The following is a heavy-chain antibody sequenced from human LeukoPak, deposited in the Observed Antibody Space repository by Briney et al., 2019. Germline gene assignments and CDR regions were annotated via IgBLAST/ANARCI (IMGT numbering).Heavy chain of an antibody. CDR1: GFTLSGYG. V-gene: IGHV3-30*02. CDR3: AKDPSSGWFGGVDY. Sequence: PGGSLRLSCAASGFTLSGYGMHWVRQAPGKGLEWVAFIWSDGSSEDYTDSVKGRFFISRDNSKNTWYLQMNSLRAEDTAVYYCAKDPSSGWFGGVDYWGQGTLVTVSS. J-gene: IGHJ4*02. CDR2: IWSDGSSE. D-gene: IGHD6-19*01.